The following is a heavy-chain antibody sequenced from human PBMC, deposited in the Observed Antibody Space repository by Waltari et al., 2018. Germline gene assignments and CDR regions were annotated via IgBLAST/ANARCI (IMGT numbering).Heavy chain of an antibody. Sequence: QVQLQQWGAGLLKPSETLSLTCAVYGGSFSGYYWSWLRQPPGKGLEWIGEINHSGSTNYNPSLKSRVTISVDTSKNQFSLKLSSVTAADTAVYYCARGSPYCSGGSCYGGEYGYWGQGTLVTVSS. D-gene: IGHD2-15*01. J-gene: IGHJ4*02. V-gene: IGHV4-34*01. CDR1: GGSFSGYY. CDR2: INHSGST. CDR3: ARGSPYCSGGSCYGGEYGY.